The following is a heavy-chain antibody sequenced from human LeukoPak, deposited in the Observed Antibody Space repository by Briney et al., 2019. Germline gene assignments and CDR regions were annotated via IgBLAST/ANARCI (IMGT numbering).Heavy chain of an antibody. CDR2: ISDIGSA. J-gene: IGHJ4*02. CDR3: ASSRYATSSYFSV. CDR1: GVSITHHF. Sequence: SGTLSLTCSVSGVSITHHFWSWIRQSPGEGVERVGHISDIGSATYSPSLKSRVTISLDMTKNQFPPIFRYVTPADSAVYFCASSRYATSSYFSVWGPGTLVTVSS. D-gene: IGHD3-22*01. V-gene: IGHV4-59*11.